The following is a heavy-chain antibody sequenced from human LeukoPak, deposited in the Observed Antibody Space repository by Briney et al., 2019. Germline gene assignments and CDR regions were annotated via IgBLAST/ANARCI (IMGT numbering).Heavy chain of an antibody. D-gene: IGHD5-18*01. J-gene: IGHJ6*02. CDR1: GGSISSYY. V-gene: IGHV4-4*07. Sequence: SETLSLTCTVSGGSISSYYWSWIRQPAGKGLEWIGRIYTSGSTNYNPSLKSRVTMSVDTSKNQFSLKLSSVTAADTAVYYCARDRYTAMVYGMDVWAKGPRSPSP. CDR2: IYTSGST. CDR3: ARDRYTAMVYGMDV.